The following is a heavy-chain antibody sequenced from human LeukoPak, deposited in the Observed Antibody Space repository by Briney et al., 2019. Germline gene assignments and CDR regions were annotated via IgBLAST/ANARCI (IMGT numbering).Heavy chain of an antibody. CDR1: GGTFSSYA. Sequence: SVKVSCKASGGTFSSYAISWVRQAPGQGLEWMGGIIPIFGTANYAQKFQGRVTITADESTSTAYMELSSLRSEDTAMYYCARGESSYCSGGCYFASWGQGTLVTISS. D-gene: IGHD2-21*02. J-gene: IGHJ5*01. V-gene: IGHV1-69*13. CDR3: ARGESSYCSGGCYFAS. CDR2: IIPIFGTA.